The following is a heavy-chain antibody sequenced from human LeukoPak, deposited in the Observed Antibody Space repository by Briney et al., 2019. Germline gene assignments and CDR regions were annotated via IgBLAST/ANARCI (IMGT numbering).Heavy chain of an antibody. Sequence: PGGSLRLSCAASGFSVSSNYMNWVRQALGKGLEWVSAIYTGGTTYYADSVKGRFTISRDNSKNTLYLQLNSLRAEDTAVYYCARDKLGSGYSSDFDCWGQGTLVTVSS. D-gene: IGHD6-19*01. J-gene: IGHJ4*02. V-gene: IGHV3-66*02. CDR1: GFSVSSNY. CDR2: IYTGGTT. CDR3: ARDKLGSGYSSDFDC.